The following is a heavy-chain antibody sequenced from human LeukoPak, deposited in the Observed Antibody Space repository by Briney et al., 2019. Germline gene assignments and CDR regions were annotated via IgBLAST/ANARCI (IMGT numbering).Heavy chain of an antibody. CDR1: GFTSTNFA. V-gene: IGHV1-58*01. J-gene: IGHJ4*02. CDR3: AADLSNPRMGASYLDS. D-gene: IGHD3-16*01. CDR2: IIVGSGAT. Sequence: SVNVSYKASGFTSTNFAVQWVRQARGQRMEWIGWIIVGSGATKCAQDFQERVTITGDLSTSTLYMELRSLTSEDTAVYYCAADLSNPRMGASYLDSWGQGTLVTVSS.